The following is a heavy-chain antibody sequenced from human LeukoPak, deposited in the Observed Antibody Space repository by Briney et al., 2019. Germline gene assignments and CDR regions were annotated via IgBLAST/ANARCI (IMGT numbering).Heavy chain of an antibody. D-gene: IGHD3-10*01. CDR1: GGTFSSYA. CDR2: IIPIFGTA. J-gene: IGHJ6*03. V-gene: IGHV1-69*01. Sequence: SVKVSCKASGGTFSSYAISWVRQAPGRGLEWMGGIIPIFGTANYAQKFQGRVTITADESTSTAYMELSSLRSEDTAVYYCARVRSYYGSGSYFGSLYYMDVWGKGTTVTVSS. CDR3: ARVRSYYGSGSYFGSLYYMDV.